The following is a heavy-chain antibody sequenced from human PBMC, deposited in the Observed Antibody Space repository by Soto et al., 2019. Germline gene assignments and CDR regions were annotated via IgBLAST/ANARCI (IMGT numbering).Heavy chain of an antibody. J-gene: IGHJ4*02. CDR1: GGSLGSSSYY. CDR2: IYYSGNT. D-gene: IGHD6-13*01. V-gene: IGHV4-39*01. CDR3: ASIAAPGTTHFDF. Sequence: LSLTCTVSGGSLGSSSYYWGWIRQSPGKGLEWIGNIYYSGNTFYNPSLKSRVTISVDTSKNQFYLHLSSVTAADTAIFYCASIAAPGTTHFDFWGQGTLVTVSS.